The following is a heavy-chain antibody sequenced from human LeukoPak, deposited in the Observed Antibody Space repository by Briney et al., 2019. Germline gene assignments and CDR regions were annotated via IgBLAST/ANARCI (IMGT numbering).Heavy chain of an antibody. Sequence: GGSPRLSCAGSGFTFSSYSMNWVRQAPGEGLEWVSSITSSSSYIYYADSVKGRFTISRDNAKKSVYLQMNSLRAEDTAVYYCARGSTYSSGWYTGFDYWGQGTLVTVSS. D-gene: IGHD6-19*01. CDR2: ITSSSSYI. J-gene: IGHJ4*02. V-gene: IGHV3-21*01. CDR3: ARGSTYSSGWYTGFDY. CDR1: GFTFSSYS.